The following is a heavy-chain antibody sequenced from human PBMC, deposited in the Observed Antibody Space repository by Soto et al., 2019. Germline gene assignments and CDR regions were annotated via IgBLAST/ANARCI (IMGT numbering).Heavy chain of an antibody. D-gene: IGHD5-12*01. Sequence: QVQLVESGGGVVQPGRSLRLSCAASGFTFSSYGMHWVRQAPGKGLEWVAVISYDGSNKYYADSVKGRFTISRDNSKNTLYLQMNSLRAEDTAVYYCAKDEGGDGYTLGYWGQGTLVTVSS. CDR3: AKDEGGDGYTLGY. V-gene: IGHV3-30*18. CDR2: ISYDGSNK. CDR1: GFTFSSYG. J-gene: IGHJ4*02.